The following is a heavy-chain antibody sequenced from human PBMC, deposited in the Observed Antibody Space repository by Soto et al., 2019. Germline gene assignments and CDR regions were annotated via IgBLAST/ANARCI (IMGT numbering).Heavy chain of an antibody. J-gene: IGHJ4*02. V-gene: IGHV1-69*04. Sequence: GASVKVSCKASGGTFSSYTISWVRQAPGQGLEWMGRIIPILGIANYAQKFQGRVTITADKSTSTAYMELSSLRSEDTAVYYCARDRSGSYYNDLPYFDYWGQGTLVTVSS. CDR2: IIPILGIA. CDR1: GGTFSSYT. D-gene: IGHD3-10*01. CDR3: ARDRSGSYYNDLPYFDY.